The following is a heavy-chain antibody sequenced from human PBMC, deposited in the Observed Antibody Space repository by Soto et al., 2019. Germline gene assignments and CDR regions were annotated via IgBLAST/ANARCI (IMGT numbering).Heavy chain of an antibody. CDR3: ARAQIVAKSAGAGGYYYYGRDV. Sequence: QVQLVQSGAEVKKPGSSVKVSCKASGGTFSSYAISWVRQAPGQGLEWMGGIIPIFGTANYAQKFQGRVTITADKSTSTAYMDLRRLRSEDSAANYCARAQIVAKSAGAGGYYYYGRDVWRQGGTV. D-gene: IGHD5-12*01. CDR1: GGTFSSYA. CDR2: IIPIFGTA. V-gene: IGHV1-69*06. J-gene: IGHJ6*01.